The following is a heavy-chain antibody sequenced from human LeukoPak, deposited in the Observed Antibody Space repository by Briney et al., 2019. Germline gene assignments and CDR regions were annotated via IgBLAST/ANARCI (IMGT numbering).Heavy chain of an antibody. CDR1: GYTFTGYY. Sequence: GASVKVSCKASGYTFTGYYMHWVRQAPGQGLEWMGWINPNSGGTNYAQKFQGRVTMTRNTSISTAYMELSSLRSEDTAVYYCARRVSSSWDDYWGQGTLVTVSS. D-gene: IGHD6-13*01. CDR2: INPNSGGT. V-gene: IGHV1-2*02. J-gene: IGHJ4*02. CDR3: ARRVSSSWDDY.